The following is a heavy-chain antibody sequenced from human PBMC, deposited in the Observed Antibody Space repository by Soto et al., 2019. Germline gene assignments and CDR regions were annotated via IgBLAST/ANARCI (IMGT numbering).Heavy chain of an antibody. CDR2: VYHTGRT. V-gene: IGHV4-61*01. Sequence: PSETLSLPSTVSGGSFKSGSFSWSWIRQPPGKGLEWIGYVYHTGRTSYNPSLKSRVYISMDTSKNQFSLNLDSVTAADTAVYFCARDFAYFDSWGQGTLVTVSS. D-gene: IGHD3-3*01. J-gene: IGHJ4*02. CDR3: ARDFAYFDS. CDR1: GGSFKSGSFS.